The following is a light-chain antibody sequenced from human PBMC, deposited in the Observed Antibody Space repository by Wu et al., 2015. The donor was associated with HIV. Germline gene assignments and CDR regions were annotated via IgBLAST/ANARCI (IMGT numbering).Light chain of an antibody. CDR3: QQYGSSPLFT. CDR1: QSVSSRN. J-gene: IGKJ3*01. V-gene: IGKV3-20*01. CDR2: GAS. Sequence: DIVLAQSPGTLSLSPGQRAALSCRASQSVSSRNLAWYQQKPGQAPRLLIYGASSRATGIPDRFSGSGSGTDFTLTITRLEPGDFAVYYCQQYGSSPLFTFGPGTKVEVK.